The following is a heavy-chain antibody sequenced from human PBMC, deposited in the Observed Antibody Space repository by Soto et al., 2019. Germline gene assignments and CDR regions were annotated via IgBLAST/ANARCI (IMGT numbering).Heavy chain of an antibody. J-gene: IGHJ4*02. CDR1: GGSISSSSYY. CDR3: AGLMVLEDVGYFDY. V-gene: IGHV4-39*01. Sequence: PSETLSLTCTVSGGSISSSSYYWGWIRQPPGKGLEWIGSIYYSGSTNYNPSLKSRVTISVDTSKNQFSLKLSSVTAADTAVYYCAGLMVLEDVGYFDYWGQGTLVTVSS. D-gene: IGHD2-8*01. CDR2: IYYSGST.